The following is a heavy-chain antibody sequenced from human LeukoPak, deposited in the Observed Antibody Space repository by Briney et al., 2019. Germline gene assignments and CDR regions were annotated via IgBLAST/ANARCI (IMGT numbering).Heavy chain of an antibody. CDR2: ISWNSGSI. CDR1: GLTCEDYS. CDR3: AKDVYGSGSYHRMDV. V-gene: IGHV3-9*01. D-gene: IGHD3-10*01. Sequence: PLRRSSGASGLTCEDYSMHGVREAPGKGLEWVSGISWNSGSIGYADSVKGRFTISRDNAKNSLYLQMNSLRAEDTALYYCAKDVYGSGSYHRMDVWGQGTTVTVSS. J-gene: IGHJ6*02.